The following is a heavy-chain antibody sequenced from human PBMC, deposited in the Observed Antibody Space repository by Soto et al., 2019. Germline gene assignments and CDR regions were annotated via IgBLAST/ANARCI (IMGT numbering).Heavy chain of an antibody. Sequence: PSETLSLTCTVSGGSISSSSYYWGWIRQPPGKGLEWIASISYSGSTYYSLSLKSRVTISVDTSKNQFSLKLTSVTAADTAVYYCARGRSVAQGLDYWGQGTLVTSPQ. CDR3: ARGRSVAQGLDY. J-gene: IGHJ4*02. CDR1: GGSISSSSYY. CDR2: ISYSGST. V-gene: IGHV4-39*01.